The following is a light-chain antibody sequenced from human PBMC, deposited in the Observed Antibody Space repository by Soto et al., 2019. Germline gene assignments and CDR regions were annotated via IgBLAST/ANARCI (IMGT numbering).Light chain of an antibody. CDR2: HTN. J-gene: IGLJ3*02. Sequence: VVTLEPSFSVSPGWTVTLTCCLNSGSVSPNYYPAWYQQTPGQAPRTLIYHTNTRSSGVPDRFSGSILGNKAALTISGAQPDDESDYSFLLYRNDGPGVFGGGTKRT. CDR1: SGSVSPNYY. CDR3: LLYRNDGPGV. V-gene: IGLV8-61*01.